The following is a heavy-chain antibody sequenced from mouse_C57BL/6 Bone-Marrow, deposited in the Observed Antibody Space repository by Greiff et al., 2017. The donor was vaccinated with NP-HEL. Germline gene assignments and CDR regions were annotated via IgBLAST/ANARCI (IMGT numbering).Heavy chain of an antibody. CDR3: ARGYYGSSYRFAY. J-gene: IGHJ3*01. Sequence: EVQVVESGPELVKPGASVKISCKASGYSFTGYYMNWVKQSPEKSLEWIGEINPSTGGTTYNQKFKAKATLTVDKSSSTAYMQLKSLTSEDSAVYYCARGYYGSSYRFAYWGQGTLVTVSA. CDR2: INPSTGGT. V-gene: IGHV1-42*01. CDR1: GYSFTGYY. D-gene: IGHD1-1*01.